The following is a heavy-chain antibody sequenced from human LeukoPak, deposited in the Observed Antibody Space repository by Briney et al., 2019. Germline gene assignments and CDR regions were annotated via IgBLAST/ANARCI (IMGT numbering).Heavy chain of an antibody. J-gene: IGHJ6*03. CDR1: GGTFSSYA. CDR2: IIPIFGTA. Sequence: ASVKVSCKASGGTFSSYAISWVRQAPGQGLEWMGGIIPIFGTANYAQKFQGRVTITTDESTSTAYMELSSLRSEDTAVYYCATDRDWNRYWGYYMDVWGKGTTVTVSS. D-gene: IGHD1-1*01. CDR3: ATDRDWNRYWGYYMDV. V-gene: IGHV1-69*05.